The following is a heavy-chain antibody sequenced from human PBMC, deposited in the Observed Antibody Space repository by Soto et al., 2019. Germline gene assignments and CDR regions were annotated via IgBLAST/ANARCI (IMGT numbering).Heavy chain of an antibody. Sequence: SETLSLTCTVSGGSISSYYWSWIRQPPGRGLEWIGYISYSGSTNYNPSLKSRVTISVDTSKNQFSLKLSSVTAADTAVYYCVTRFKYGSGTYPWAYWGPATLVT. CDR3: VTRFKYGSGTYPWAY. V-gene: IGHV4-59*01. D-gene: IGHD3-10*01. CDR2: ISYSGST. J-gene: IGHJ4*02. CDR1: GGSISSYY.